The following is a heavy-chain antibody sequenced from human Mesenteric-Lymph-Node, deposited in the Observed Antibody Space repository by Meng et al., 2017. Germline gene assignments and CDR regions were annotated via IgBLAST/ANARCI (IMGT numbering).Heavy chain of an antibody. CDR1: GYTFTGYY. Sequence: ASVKVSCKASGYTFTGYYMHWVRQAPGQGLEWMGIINPSGGSTSYAQKFQGRVTMTRDTSTSTVYMELSSLRSEDTAVYYCARAVAYCGGDCYPDGYYFDYWGQGTLVTVSS. CDR2: INPSGGST. V-gene: IGHV1-46*01. J-gene: IGHJ4*02. CDR3: ARAVAYCGGDCYPDGYYFDY. D-gene: IGHD2-21*02.